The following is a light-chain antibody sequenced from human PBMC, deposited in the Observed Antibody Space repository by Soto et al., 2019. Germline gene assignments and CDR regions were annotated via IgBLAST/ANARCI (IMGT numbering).Light chain of an antibody. CDR3: QQYDNLLLCT. Sequence: DIQMTQSPSSLSASVGDRVTITCQASQDISNYLNWYQQKPGKAPKLLIYDASNLETGVPSRFSGSGSGTDFTFTISSLQPEDIATYYCQQYDNLLLCTFGPGTKVDI. J-gene: IGKJ3*01. V-gene: IGKV1-33*01. CDR1: QDISNY. CDR2: DAS.